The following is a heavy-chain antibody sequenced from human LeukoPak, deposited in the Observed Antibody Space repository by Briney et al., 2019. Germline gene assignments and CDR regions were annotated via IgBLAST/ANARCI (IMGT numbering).Heavy chain of an antibody. V-gene: IGHV3-7*01. CDR3: ARDGRWINYYEGNSPV. CDR1: GFTLSTYW. CDR2: IKEDGSEK. J-gene: IGHJ4*02. Sequence: GGSLRLSCAASGFTLSTYWMSWVRQAPGKGLEWVANIKEDGSEKYYVDSVKGRFTISRDNAKNSLYLQMNSLRVEDTAVYYCARDGRWINYYEGNSPVWGQGTLVTVSS. D-gene: IGHD3-16*01.